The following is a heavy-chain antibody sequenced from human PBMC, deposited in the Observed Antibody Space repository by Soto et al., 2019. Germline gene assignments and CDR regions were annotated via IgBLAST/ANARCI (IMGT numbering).Heavy chain of an antibody. V-gene: IGHV1-18*04. D-gene: IGHD3-9*01. J-gene: IGHJ3*02. CDR2: ISAYNGNT. CDR3: GRDSLQRYYEILRGSEAVDM. CDR1: GYTFTSYG. Sequence: QVQLVQSGAEVKKPGASVKVSCKASGYTFTSYGISWVRQAPGQGLEWMGWISAYNGNTNYAQKIQGLVTMTTDTSPSTAYMELRSLSSEYTAGYYCGRDSLQRYYEILRGSEAVDMWGQVTMVTVSS.